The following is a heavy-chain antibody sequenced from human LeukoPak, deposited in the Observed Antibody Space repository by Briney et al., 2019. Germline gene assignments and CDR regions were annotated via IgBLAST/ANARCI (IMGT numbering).Heavy chain of an antibody. CDR1: GRSISGFY. CDR2: IYTSGST. J-gene: IGHJ4*02. V-gene: IGHV4-4*07. D-gene: IGHD2-15*01. CDR3: ASRYCSGGSCRDY. Sequence: SETLSLTCTPSGRSISGFYNSWIRQSAGKGLEWIGRIYTSGSTNYNPSLKSRVTMSVDTSTNQFSLKLSSVTAADTAVYYCASRYCSGGSCRDYWGQGTLVTVSS.